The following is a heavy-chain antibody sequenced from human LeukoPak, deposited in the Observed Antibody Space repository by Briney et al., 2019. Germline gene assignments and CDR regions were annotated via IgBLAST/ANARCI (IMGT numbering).Heavy chain of an antibody. CDR2: ISGSGGST. Sequence: GGSLRLSCAASGFIFSSYGMSWVRQAPGKGLEWVSAISGSGGSTYYAGSVKGRFTISRDNSKNTLYLQMNSLGAEDTAVYYCAKSVGWGFGGVTSPFDYWGQGTLVTVSS. V-gene: IGHV3-23*01. J-gene: IGHJ4*02. CDR1: GFIFSSYG. D-gene: IGHD3-16*01. CDR3: AKSVGWGFGGVTSPFDY.